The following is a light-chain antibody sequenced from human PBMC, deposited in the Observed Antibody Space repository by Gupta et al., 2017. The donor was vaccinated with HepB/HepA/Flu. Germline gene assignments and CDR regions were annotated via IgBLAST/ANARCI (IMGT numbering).Light chain of an antibody. CDR3: AAWEDSLRGL. CDR2: RKN. J-gene: IGLJ3*02. V-gene: IGLV1-47*01. CDR1: SSNVGSKY. Sequence: QSVLTHPPSASGAPGQRFTTPCSGSSSNVGSKYVSWYQHHPGTAPKLLIYRKNQRPSGVPDRFSGSKSGTSASLTISGLRSDDEADYYCAAWEDSLRGLFGGGTKLTVL.